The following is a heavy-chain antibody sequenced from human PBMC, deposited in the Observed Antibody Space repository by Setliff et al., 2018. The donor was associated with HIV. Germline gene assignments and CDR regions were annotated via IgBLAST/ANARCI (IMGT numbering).Heavy chain of an antibody. CDR1: GGSIGSHY. Sequence: SETLSLTCSVSGGSIGSHYWTWIRQPPGKGLEWIGFIYYGGSTNYNPSLKSRVSISVDTSKNQFSLKLSPVTAADTAVYYCARCRGTLYYFDYWGQGTLVTVSS. CDR3: ARCRGTLYYFDY. J-gene: IGHJ4*02. V-gene: IGHV4-59*11. CDR2: IYYGGST. D-gene: IGHD1-1*01.